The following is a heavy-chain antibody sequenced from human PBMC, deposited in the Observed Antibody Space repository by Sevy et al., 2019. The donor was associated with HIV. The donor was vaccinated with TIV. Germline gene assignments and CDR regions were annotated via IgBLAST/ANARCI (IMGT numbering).Heavy chain of an antibody. CDR3: ARAGGSWALRY. V-gene: IGHV3-11*01. J-gene: IGHJ4*02. CDR1: GFIFSDYY. Sequence: GGSLRLSCAASGFIFSDYYMSWIRQAPGKGLEWVSSISGSGNTIYYTDHVKGRFTISRDNAKDSLYLQMNSLRAEDTAVYYCARAGGSWALRYWGQGSLVTVSS. D-gene: IGHD1-26*01. CDR2: ISGSGNTI.